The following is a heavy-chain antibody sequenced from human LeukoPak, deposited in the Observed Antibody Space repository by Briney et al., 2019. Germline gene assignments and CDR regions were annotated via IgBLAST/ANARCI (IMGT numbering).Heavy chain of an antibody. V-gene: IGHV3-23*01. CDR1: GFTFSSYA. CDR3: AKAPYSSSWFNYFDY. J-gene: IGHJ4*02. Sequence: GGSLRLSCAASGFTFSSYAMSWVRQAPGKGLEWVSAISGSGGSTYYADSVKGRFTISRDNSKNALYLQMNSLRAEDTAVHYCAKAPYSSSWFNYFDYWGQGTLVTVSS. CDR2: ISGSGGST. D-gene: IGHD6-13*01.